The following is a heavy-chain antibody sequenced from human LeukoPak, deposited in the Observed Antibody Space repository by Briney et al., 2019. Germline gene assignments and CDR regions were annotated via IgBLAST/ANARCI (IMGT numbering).Heavy chain of an antibody. J-gene: IGHJ6*03. Sequence: SETLSLTCAVYGGSFSGYYWSWIRQPPGKGLEWIGEINHSGSTNYNPSLKSRVTISVNTSKNQFSLKLSSVTAADTAVYYCARGALDRVRGVIITYYYYYMDVWGKGTTVTVSS. CDR2: INHSGST. D-gene: IGHD3-10*01. CDR3: ARGALDRVRGVIITYYYYYMDV. V-gene: IGHV4-34*01. CDR1: GGSFSGYY.